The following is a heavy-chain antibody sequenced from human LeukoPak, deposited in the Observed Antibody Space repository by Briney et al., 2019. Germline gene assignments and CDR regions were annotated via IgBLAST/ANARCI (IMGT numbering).Heavy chain of an antibody. CDR2: IYYSGST. CDR3: ARVGDCSGGSCYSISSVWFDP. V-gene: IGHV4-59*01. Sequence: SSEALSLTCTVSGGSISSNYWSWIRQPPGKGLEWIGYIYYSGSTNFNPSLKSRVTISVDTSKNQFSLKLSSVTAADTAVYYCARVGDCSGGSCYSISSVWFDPWGQGTLVTVSS. D-gene: IGHD2-15*01. J-gene: IGHJ5*02. CDR1: GGSISSNY.